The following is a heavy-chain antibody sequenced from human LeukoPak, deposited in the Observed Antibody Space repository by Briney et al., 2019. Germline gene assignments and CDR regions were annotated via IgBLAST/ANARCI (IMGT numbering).Heavy chain of an antibody. J-gene: IGHJ4*02. CDR3: ATSIAAAGTLGY. D-gene: IGHD6-13*01. CDR2: IYNSGST. CDR1: GGSISSYF. Sequence: PSETLSLTCTVSGGSISSYFWSWIRQPPGKEPECIGYIYNSGSTKYNPPLKSRVTISVDTSKNQFSLKLSSVATADTAVYYCATSIAAAGTLGYWGQGTLVTVSS. V-gene: IGHV4-59*01.